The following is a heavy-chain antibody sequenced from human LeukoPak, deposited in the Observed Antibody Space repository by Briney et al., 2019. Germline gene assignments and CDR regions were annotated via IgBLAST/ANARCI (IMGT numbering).Heavy chain of an antibody. CDR1: GTAISHYY. D-gene: IGHD1-26*01. CDR3: ARLGSYHDF. Sequence: SKTLSLTCTVPGTAISHYYWSWIRQTPERGLEWMGHVHTIGGSTYYPSLKTRLTMSMDTSRSQLSLWLASVTAAGTPACFSARLGSYHDFWGQGALVTVSS. J-gene: IGHJ4*02. CDR2: VHTIGGS. V-gene: IGHV4-4*09.